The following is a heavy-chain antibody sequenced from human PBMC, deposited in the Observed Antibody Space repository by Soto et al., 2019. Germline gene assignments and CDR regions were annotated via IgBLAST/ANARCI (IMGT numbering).Heavy chain of an antibody. J-gene: IGHJ4*02. CDR3: VRATYFSDSSGYTRCFDY. D-gene: IGHD3-22*01. Sequence: GGSLRLSCAGSGFTFGDSYMSWIRQAPGKGLEWLSYISPGSRYPAYADSVKGRFTISRDNAKRSLYLQMNSLKTEDTAVYYCVRATYFSDSSGYTRCFDYWGQGTLVTVSS. CDR1: GFTFGDSY. CDR2: ISPGSRYP. V-gene: IGHV3-11*05.